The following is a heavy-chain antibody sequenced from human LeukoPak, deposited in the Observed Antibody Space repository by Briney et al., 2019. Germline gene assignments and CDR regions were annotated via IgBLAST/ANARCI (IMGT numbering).Heavy chain of an antibody. CDR2: ISSSSRSI. CDR1: GFTFSGYT. D-gene: IGHD2-2*01. Sequence: GGSLRLSCAASGFTFSGYTMNWVRRAPGKGLEWVSSISSSSRSIFYADSVRGRFTTSRDNAKNSLFLQMNSLRAEDTAVYYCAREVCISSSCYGPDGHWGQGTLVTVSP. CDR3: AREVCISSSCYGPDGH. V-gene: IGHV3-21*01. J-gene: IGHJ4*02.